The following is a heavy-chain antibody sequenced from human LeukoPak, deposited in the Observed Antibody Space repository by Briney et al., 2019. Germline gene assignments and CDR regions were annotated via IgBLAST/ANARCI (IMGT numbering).Heavy chain of an antibody. Sequence: SETLSLTCTVSGGSISSSSYYWGWIRQPPGKGLEWIGSIYYSGSTYYNPPLKSRVTISVDTSKNQFSLKLSSVTAADTAVYYCARHSITMVRGVKPAPAFDIWGQGTMVTVSS. D-gene: IGHD3-10*01. CDR1: GGSISSSSYY. V-gene: IGHV4-39*01. CDR2: IYYSGST. CDR3: ARHSITMVRGVKPAPAFDI. J-gene: IGHJ3*02.